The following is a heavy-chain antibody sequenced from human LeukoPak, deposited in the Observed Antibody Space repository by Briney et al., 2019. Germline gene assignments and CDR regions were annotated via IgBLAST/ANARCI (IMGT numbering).Heavy chain of an antibody. CDR2: ISITGSTI. V-gene: IGHV3-48*02. D-gene: IGHD4-23*01. CDR1: GFTFSGYS. Sequence: GGSLRLSCAASGFTFSGYSMNWVRQAPGKGLEWVSYISITGSTIYYADSVRGRFTFSRDNAKNLLYLQMNSLRDDDTAVYYCARYGGNSVFVHWGQGTLVTVSS. CDR3: ARYGGNSVFVH. J-gene: IGHJ5*02.